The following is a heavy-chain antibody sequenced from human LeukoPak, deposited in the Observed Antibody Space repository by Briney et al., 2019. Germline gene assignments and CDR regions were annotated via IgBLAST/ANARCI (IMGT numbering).Heavy chain of an antibody. J-gene: IGHJ6*02. CDR3: ARAQYYDSTTAGGMDV. CDR2: INSDGSWT. D-gene: IGHD3-22*01. CDR1: GNYW. V-gene: IGHV3-74*01. Sequence: GGSLRLSCAASGNYWMHWVRQAPGKGLVWVSHINSDGSWTSYADSVKSRFTISRDNAKNTLYLQMNSLRTEDTAVYYCARAQYYDSTTAGGMDVWGQGTTVTVSS.